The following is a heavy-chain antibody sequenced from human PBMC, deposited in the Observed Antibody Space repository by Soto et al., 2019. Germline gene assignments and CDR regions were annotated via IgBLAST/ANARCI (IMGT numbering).Heavy chain of an antibody. Sequence: GGSLRLSCAASGFTFSSYSMNWVRQAPGKGLEWVASITPSGRFINYADSVEGRFIISRDNTKNSLFLQMNSLRGEDTAVYYCAGTYDPTDYWGQGTLVTVSS. CDR2: ITPSGRFI. D-gene: IGHD3-22*01. CDR3: AGTYDPTDY. J-gene: IGHJ4*02. CDR1: GFTFSSYS. V-gene: IGHV3-21*01.